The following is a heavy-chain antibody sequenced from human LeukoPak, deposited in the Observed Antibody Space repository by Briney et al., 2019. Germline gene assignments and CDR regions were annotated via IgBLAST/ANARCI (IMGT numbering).Heavy chain of an antibody. CDR2: ISTSGSKT. Sequence: PGGSLRLSCAASEFDFSSHAMTWVRQAPGKGLEWVSAISTSGSKTYYADSVKGRFTISRDNSKNTLYLQTNSLRAEDTAVYYCAKARTSGVAGLSFDYWGQGTLVTVSS. J-gene: IGHJ4*02. V-gene: IGHV3-23*01. CDR3: AKARTSGVAGLSFDY. CDR1: EFDFSSHA. D-gene: IGHD6-19*01.